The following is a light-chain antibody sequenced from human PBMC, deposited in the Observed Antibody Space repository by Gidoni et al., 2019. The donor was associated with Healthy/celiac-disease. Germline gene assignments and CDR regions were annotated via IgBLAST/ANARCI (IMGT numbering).Light chain of an antibody. CDR2: DAS. V-gene: IGKV1-33*01. CDR3: QQYDNLPLYT. J-gene: IGKJ2*01. CDR1: QDISNY. Sequence: DIQMTQSPSSLSASVGDRVTITCQARQDISNYLNWYQQKPGKAPKLLIYDASNLETGVPSRFSGSGSGTDFTFTISSLQPEDIATYYCQQYDNLPLYTFGQGTKLESK.